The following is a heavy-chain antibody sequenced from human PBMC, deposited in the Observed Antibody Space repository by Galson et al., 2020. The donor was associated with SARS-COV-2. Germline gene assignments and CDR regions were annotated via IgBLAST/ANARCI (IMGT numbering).Heavy chain of an antibody. J-gene: IGHJ2*01. D-gene: IGHD3-22*01. Sequence: SETLSLTCTVSGYSVSTTNYWGWVRQPPGRGLEWLGSVYPSATTYYNPSLKSRVTISVDTSKNQFSLRLASVTAADPALYYCARQGVNMIVLVTVPGWYFDLWGRGTLVTVSS. CDR1: GYSVSTTNY. V-gene: IGHV4-38-2*02. CDR2: VYPSATT. CDR3: ARQGVNMIVLVTVPGWYFDL.